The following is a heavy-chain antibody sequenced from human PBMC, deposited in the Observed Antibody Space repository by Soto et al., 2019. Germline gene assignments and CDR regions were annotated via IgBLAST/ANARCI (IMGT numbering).Heavy chain of an antibody. J-gene: IGHJ5*02. CDR1: GGSFSGYF. V-gene: IGHV4-30-4*01. D-gene: IGHD2-21*01. CDR3: ARDLAYCASASCYAKWGS. Sequence: PSETLSLTCAVYGGSFSGYFWSWIRQPPGKGLEWIGFIYYSGTYYNPSLKSRATISADTSKNHFSLKLTSVTAADTAVYYCARDLAYCASASCYAKWGSWGQGTLVTVSS. CDR2: IYYSGT.